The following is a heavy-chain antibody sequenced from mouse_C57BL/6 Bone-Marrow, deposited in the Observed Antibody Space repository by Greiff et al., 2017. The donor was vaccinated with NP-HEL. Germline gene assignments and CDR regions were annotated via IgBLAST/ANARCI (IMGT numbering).Heavy chain of an antibody. V-gene: IGHV1-80*01. CDR2: IYPGDGDT. D-gene: IGHD2-4*01. CDR3: ARVGDYDGFDY. CDR1: GYAFSSYW. Sequence: VQLQQSGAELVKPGASVKISCKASGYAFSSYWMNWVKQRPGKGLEWIGQIYPGDGDTNYNGKFKGKATLTADKSSSTAYMQLSSLTSEDSAVYFWARVGDYDGFDYWGQGTTLTVSS. J-gene: IGHJ2*01.